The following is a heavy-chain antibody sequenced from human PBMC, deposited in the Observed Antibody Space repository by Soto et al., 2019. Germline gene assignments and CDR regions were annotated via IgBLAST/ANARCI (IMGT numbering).Heavy chain of an antibody. Sequence: GGSLRLSCAVSGFYFNNYGINWVRQAPGKGLEWVSSVSKSDYTYYSDSVKGRFTISRDNAKNSVSLQMSSLRAEDTAVYYCAREDSIIIPAVSDFWGQGTLVTVSS. CDR3: AREDSIIIPAVSDF. CDR1: GFYFNNYG. V-gene: IGHV3-21*01. CDR2: VSKSDYT. J-gene: IGHJ4*02. D-gene: IGHD2-2*01.